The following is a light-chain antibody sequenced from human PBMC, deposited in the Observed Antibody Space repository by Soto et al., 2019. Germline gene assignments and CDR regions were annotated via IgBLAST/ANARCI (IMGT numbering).Light chain of an antibody. J-gene: IGKJ1*01. CDR1: ERISNN. V-gene: IGKV3-15*01. CDR2: SAS. Sequence: EIVMTQSPVTLSVSPGESATLSCRASERISNNLAWYQQKPGQAPRLLIYSASTRATGIPARFSGSGSATEFTLTISSLQSEDCAIYYCQQYSNWLTWTFGQGTKVDIK. CDR3: QQYSNWLTWT.